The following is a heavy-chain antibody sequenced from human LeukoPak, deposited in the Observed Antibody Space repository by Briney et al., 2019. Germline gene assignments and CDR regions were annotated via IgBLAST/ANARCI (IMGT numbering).Heavy chain of an antibody. D-gene: IGHD2-21*01. CDR3: ARSGTYYYYYYYGMDV. J-gene: IGHJ6*02. CDR1: GGSFSGYY. CDR2: INHSGST. Sequence: PSETLSLTCAVYGGSFSGYYWSWIRQPPGKGLEWIREINHSGSTNYNPSLKSRVTISVDTSKNQFSLKLSSVTAADTAVYYCARSGTYYYYYYYGMDVWGQGTTVTVSS. V-gene: IGHV4-34*01.